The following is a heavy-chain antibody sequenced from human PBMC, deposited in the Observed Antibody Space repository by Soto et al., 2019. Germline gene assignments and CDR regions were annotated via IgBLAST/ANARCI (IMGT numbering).Heavy chain of an antibody. CDR2: FDPEDGET. CDR3: ATDMLWYYYDSSGYSHDAFDI. V-gene: IGHV1-24*01. Sequence: ASVKVSCKVSEYTLTELSMHWVRQAPGKGLEWMGGFDPEDGETIYAQKFQGRVTMTEDTSTDTAYMELSSLGSEDTAVYYCATDMLWYYYDSSGYSHDAFDIWGQGTMVTVSS. CDR1: EYTLTELS. D-gene: IGHD3-22*01. J-gene: IGHJ3*02.